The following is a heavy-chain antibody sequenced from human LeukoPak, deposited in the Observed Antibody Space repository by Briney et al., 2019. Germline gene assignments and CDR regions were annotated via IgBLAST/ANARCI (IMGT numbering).Heavy chain of an antibody. CDR3: AKWSSIEVAFDI. V-gene: IGHV3-30*18. D-gene: IGHD6-6*01. CDR2: ISSDGSTK. CDR1: GFTSRSYD. J-gene: IGHJ3*02. Sequence: PGGSLRLSCATPGFTSRSYDMHWVRRAPGKGLEWVAVISSDGSTKNYADSVKGRFTISRDKSKNTLYLQMNSLRAEDTAVYYCAKWSSIEVAFDIWGQGTMVTVSA.